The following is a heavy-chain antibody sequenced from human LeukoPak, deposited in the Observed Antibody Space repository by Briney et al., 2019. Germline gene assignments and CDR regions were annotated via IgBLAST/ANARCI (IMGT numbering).Heavy chain of an antibody. V-gene: IGHV4-30-2*01. Sequence: SETLSLTCAVSGGSISSGGYSWSWIRQPPGKGLEWIGYINHSGSTNYNPSLKSRVTISVDTSKNQFSLKLSSVTAADTAVYYCARVWIAAAGSDAFDIWGQGTMVTVSS. CDR2: INHSGST. D-gene: IGHD6-13*01. CDR3: ARVWIAAAGSDAFDI. J-gene: IGHJ3*02. CDR1: GGSISSGGYS.